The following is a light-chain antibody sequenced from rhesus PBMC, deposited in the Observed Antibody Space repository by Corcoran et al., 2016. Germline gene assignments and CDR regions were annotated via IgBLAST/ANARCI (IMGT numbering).Light chain of an antibody. CDR3: RHGYGTTLT. J-gene: IGKJ4*01. CDR2: HAS. CDR1: ENVNND. V-gene: IGKV1-74*01. Sequence: DIQMTQSPSSLSASVGDRVTITCRASENVNNDLNLYQQKPGKAPKLLIYHASTLQSGVPSRFSGSGSGTDYTFTISSLQPEDVATYYCRHGYGTTLTFGGGTKVELK.